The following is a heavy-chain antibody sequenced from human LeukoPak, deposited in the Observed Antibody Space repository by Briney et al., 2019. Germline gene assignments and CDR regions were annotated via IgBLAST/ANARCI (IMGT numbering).Heavy chain of an antibody. CDR3: AGGPSDDY. CDR2: IYYSGST. CDR1: GGSISSSSYS. J-gene: IGHJ4*02. V-gene: IGHV4-61*05. Sequence: PSETLSLTCTVSGGSISSSSYSWGWIRQPPGKGLEWIGYIYYSGSTNYNPSLKSRVTISVDTSKNQFSLKLSSVTAADTAVYYCAGGPSDDYWGQGTLVTVSS. D-gene: IGHD3-16*01.